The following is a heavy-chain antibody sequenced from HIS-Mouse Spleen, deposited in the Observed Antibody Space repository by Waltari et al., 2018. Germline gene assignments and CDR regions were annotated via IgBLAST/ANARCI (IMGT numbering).Heavy chain of an antibody. D-gene: IGHD6-19*01. J-gene: IGHJ6*02. Sequence: EVQLVESGGGLVKPGGSLRLSCAASGFTFSSYRMNWVRQAPGKGREWVSSISSSSSYKYYADSVKGRFTISRDNAKNSLYLQMNSLRAEDTAVYYCARDQDSSGWYVHYYYGMDVWGQGTTVTVSS. CDR1: GFTFSSYR. CDR2: ISSSSSYK. V-gene: IGHV3-21*01. CDR3: ARDQDSSGWYVHYYYGMDV.